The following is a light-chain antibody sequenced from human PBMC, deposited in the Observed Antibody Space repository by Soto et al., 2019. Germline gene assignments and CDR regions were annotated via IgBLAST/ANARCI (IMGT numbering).Light chain of an antibody. V-gene: IGLV1-40*01. Sequence: QAVVTQPPSVSGAPGQRVTISCTVSGSTFGAGSDVHWYQQVPGTAPKLLISYNTNRPSGVPDRFSGSKSGTSASLAISGLQAEDEADYYCQSYDSEVNGLYVFGTGTKLTVL. CDR3: QSYDSEVNGLYV. CDR2: YNT. CDR1: GSTFGAGSD. J-gene: IGLJ1*01.